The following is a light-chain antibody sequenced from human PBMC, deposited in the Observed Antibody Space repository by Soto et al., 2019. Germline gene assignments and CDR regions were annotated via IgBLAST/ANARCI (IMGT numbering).Light chain of an antibody. CDR1: TSDVGAYNR. CDR2: EVN. V-gene: IGLV2-18*02. CDR3: SSYAASHTI. J-gene: IGLJ2*01. Sequence: QSALTQPPSVSGSPGQSVTISCTAATSDVGAYNRVSWYQQPPGTAPKLIIYEVNNRPSGVPDRFSGSKSGNTASLTISGLQAEDEATYYCSSYAASHTIFGGGTKLTVL.